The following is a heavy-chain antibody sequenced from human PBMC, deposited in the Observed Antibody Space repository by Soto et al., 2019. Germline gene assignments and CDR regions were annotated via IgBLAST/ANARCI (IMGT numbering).Heavy chain of an antibody. V-gene: IGHV3-15*01. D-gene: IGHD2-21*01. CDR3: TTEDIVVVIAMGAFDI. J-gene: IGHJ3*02. CDR2: IKSKTDGGTT. CDR1: GFTFSNAW. Sequence: PGGSLRLSCAASGFTFSNAWMSWVRQAPGKGLEWVGRIKSKTDGGTTDYAAPVKGRFTISRDDSKNTLYLQMNSLKTEDTAVYYCTTEDIVVVIAMGAFDIWGQGTMVTVSS.